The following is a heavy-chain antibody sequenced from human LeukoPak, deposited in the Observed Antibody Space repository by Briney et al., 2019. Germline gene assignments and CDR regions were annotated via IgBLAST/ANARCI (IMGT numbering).Heavy chain of an antibody. Sequence: SQTLPLTCTVSGGSISSGGYYWSWIRQHPGKGLEWIGYIYYSGSTYYNPSLKSRVTISVDTSKNQFSLKLSSVTAADTAVYYCARVARLSNYYYGMDVWGQGTTVTVSS. J-gene: IGHJ6*02. CDR2: IYYSGST. V-gene: IGHV4-31*03. CDR3: ARVARLSNYYYGMDV. CDR1: GGSISSGGYY. D-gene: IGHD3-16*01.